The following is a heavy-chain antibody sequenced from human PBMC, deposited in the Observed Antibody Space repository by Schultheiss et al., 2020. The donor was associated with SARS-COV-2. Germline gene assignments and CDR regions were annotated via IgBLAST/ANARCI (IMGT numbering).Heavy chain of an antibody. J-gene: IGHJ4*02. CDR2: ISYDGSNK. CDR1: GFTFSSYG. CDR3: AKDTDYYDSSGYPD. Sequence: GGSLRLSCAASGFTFSSYGMHWVRQAPGKGLEWVAVISYDGSNKYYADSVKGRFTISRDNSKNTLYLQMNSLRAEDTALYYCAKDTDYYDSSGYPDWGQGTLVTVSS. V-gene: IGHV3-30*18. D-gene: IGHD3-22*01.